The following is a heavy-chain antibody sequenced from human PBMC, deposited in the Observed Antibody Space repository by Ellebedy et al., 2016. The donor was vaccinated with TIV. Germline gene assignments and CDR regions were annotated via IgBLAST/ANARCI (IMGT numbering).Heavy chain of an antibody. CDR3: AKDDDTSSRYSRFHH. CDR2: VWHDGSKE. D-gene: IGHD3-22*01. V-gene: IGHV3-33*06. Sequence: GESLKISCAASGFTFSSYAMHWVRQAPGKGLEWVAVVWHDGSKEYYADSVKGRFTISRDDSKNTVYLQMSSLRAEDTGAYFCAKDDDTSSRYSRFHHWGQGTLVTVTS. CDR1: GFTFSSYA. J-gene: IGHJ4*02.